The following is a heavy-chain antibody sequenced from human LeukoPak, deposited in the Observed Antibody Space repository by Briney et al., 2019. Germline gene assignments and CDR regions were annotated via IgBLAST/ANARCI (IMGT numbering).Heavy chain of an antibody. CDR1: GYTFTSYG. CDR2: ISAYNGNT. J-gene: IGHJ4*02. V-gene: IGHV1-18*01. CDR3: AREYYDYYEGFDY. D-gene: IGHD3-22*01. Sequence: ASVKVSCKASGYTFTSYGISWVRQAPGQGLEWMGRISAYNGNTNYAQKLQGRVTMTTDTSTRTAYMELRSLRSDDTAVYFCAREYYDYYEGFDYWGQGTLVTVSS.